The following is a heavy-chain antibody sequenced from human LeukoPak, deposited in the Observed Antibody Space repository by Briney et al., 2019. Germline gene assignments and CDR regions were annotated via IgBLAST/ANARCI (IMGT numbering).Heavy chain of an antibody. CDR1: GYTFTSYD. CDR3: ARGNMSSCSGGSCLTSNFDY. D-gene: IGHD2-15*01. CDR2: MNPNSGNT. V-gene: IGHV1-8*01. Sequence: ASVKVSCKASGYTFTSYDINWVRQATGQGLEWMGWMNPNSGNTGYAQKFQGRVTMTRNTSISTAYMELSSLRSEDTAVYYCARGNMSSCSGGSCLTSNFDYWGQGTLVTVSS. J-gene: IGHJ4*02.